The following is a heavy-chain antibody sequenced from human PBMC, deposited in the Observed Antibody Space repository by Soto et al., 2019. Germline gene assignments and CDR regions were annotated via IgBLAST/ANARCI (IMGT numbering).Heavy chain of an antibody. CDR3: ARVWFLAY. CDR2: INEDGSER. J-gene: IGHJ4*01. CDR1: GFTFSTYW. V-gene: IGHV3-7*05. D-gene: IGHD2-21*01. Sequence: EVQLVEPGGGLVEPGGSLRLSCAASGFTFSTYWMSWVSQTPGKGLEWVANINEDGSERYYVDSVKGRFTISIDNAKNSLYLPMNSLRGEDTAVYYCARVWFLAYWGHGTLVTVSS.